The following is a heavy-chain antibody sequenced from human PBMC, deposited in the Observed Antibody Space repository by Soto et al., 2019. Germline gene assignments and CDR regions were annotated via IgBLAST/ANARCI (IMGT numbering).Heavy chain of an antibody. CDR3: AVVLRYFDWLPTDFDY. D-gene: IGHD3-9*01. V-gene: IGHV1-8*01. CDR2: MNPNSGNT. J-gene: IGHJ4*02. CDR1: GYTFTSYD. Sequence: QVQLVQSGAEVKKPGASVKVSCKASGYTFTSYDINWVRQAPGQGLEWMGWMNPNSGNTGYAQKFQGRVTMTRNTSISTAYMELSSLRSEDTAVYYCAVVLRYFDWLPTDFDYWGQGTLVTVSS.